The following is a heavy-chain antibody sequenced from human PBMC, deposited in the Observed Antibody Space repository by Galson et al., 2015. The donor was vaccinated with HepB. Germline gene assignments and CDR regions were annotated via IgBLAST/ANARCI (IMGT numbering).Heavy chain of an antibody. D-gene: IGHD1-26*01. CDR1: GFTFSSYG. CDR3: AKEGQYSGSLSFDY. Sequence: SLRLSCAASGFTFSSYGMHWVRQAPGKGLEWVAVISYDGSNKYYADSVKGRFTISRDNSKNTLYLQMNSLRAEDTAVYYCAKEGQYSGSLSFDYWGQGTLVTVSS. CDR2: ISYDGSNK. J-gene: IGHJ4*02. V-gene: IGHV3-30*18.